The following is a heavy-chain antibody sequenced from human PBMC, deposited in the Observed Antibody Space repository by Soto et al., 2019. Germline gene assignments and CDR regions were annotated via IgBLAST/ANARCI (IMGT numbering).Heavy chain of an antibody. CDR1: GGSVSSGYY. D-gene: IGHD2-15*01. Sequence: LSLTCTVSGGSVSSGYYWNWIRQAPGKGLEWIGYIYYTGSTNYKPSLKSRVTISVDTSKNQFSLKLRSVTAADTAVYYCARDRMGSSPPRAWGQGTLVTVSS. V-gene: IGHV4-61*01. J-gene: IGHJ5*02. CDR3: ARDRMGSSPPRA. CDR2: IYYTGST.